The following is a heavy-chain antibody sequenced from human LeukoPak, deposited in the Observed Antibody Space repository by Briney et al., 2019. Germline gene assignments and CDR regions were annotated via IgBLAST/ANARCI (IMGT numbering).Heavy chain of an antibody. CDR2: VDPEDGET. V-gene: IGHV1-69-2*01. Sequence: ASVKVSCKVSGYTFTDYYMHWVQQAPGKGLEWMGLVDPEDGETIYAEKFQGRVTITADTSTDTAYMELSSLRSEDTAVYYCATTKRAVTTPPFDYWGQGTLVTVSS. CDR3: ATTKRAVTTPPFDY. D-gene: IGHD1-14*01. J-gene: IGHJ4*02. CDR1: GYTFTDYY.